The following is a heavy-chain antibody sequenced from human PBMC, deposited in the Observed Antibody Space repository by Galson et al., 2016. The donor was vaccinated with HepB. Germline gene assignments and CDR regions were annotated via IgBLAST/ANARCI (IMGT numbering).Heavy chain of an antibody. Sequence: PALVKPTQTLTLTCTFSGFSLSTSGMCVSWIRQPPGKALEWLALIDWDDDKFYNRSLKTRLTISKDTSKNQVVVTMTNMDPVDTATYYCARNEATNHYYGMDVWGQGTTVTVSS. J-gene: IGHJ6*02. V-gene: IGHV2-70*01. CDR3: ARNEATNHYYGMDV. CDR2: IDWDDDK. D-gene: IGHD5-12*01. CDR1: GFSLSTSGMC.